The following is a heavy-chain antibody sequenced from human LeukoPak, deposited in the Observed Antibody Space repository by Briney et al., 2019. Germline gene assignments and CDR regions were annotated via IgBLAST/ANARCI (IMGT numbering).Heavy chain of an antibody. V-gene: IGHV4-59*12. CDR1: GGSISSYY. Sequence: PSETLSLTCTVSGGSISSYYWSWIRQPPGKGLEWIGYIYYSGSTYYNPSLKSRVTISVDTSKNQFSLKLSSVTAADTAVYYCARVSTTVETWGQGTLVTVSS. D-gene: IGHD4-23*01. CDR2: IYYSGST. CDR3: ARVSTTVET. J-gene: IGHJ5*02.